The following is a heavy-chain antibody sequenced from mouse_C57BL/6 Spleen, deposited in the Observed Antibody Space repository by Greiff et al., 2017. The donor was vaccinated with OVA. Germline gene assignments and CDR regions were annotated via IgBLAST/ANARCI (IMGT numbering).Heavy chain of an antibody. CDR1: GYAFSSSW. D-gene: IGHD3-2*02. V-gene: IGHV1-82*01. CDR3: AREGDGTAQAYYAMDY. J-gene: IGHJ4*01. CDR2: IYPGDGDT. Sequence: QVQLQQSGPELVKPGASVKISCKASGYAFSSSWMNWVKQRPGKGLEWIGRIYPGDGDTTYNGKFKGKATLTADKSSSTAYMQLSSLTSEDSAVYFGAREGDGTAQAYYAMDYWGQGTSVTVSS.